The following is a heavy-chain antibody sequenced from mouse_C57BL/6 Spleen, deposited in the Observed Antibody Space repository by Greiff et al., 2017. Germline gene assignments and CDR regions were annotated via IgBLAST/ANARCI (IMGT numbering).Heavy chain of an antibody. D-gene: IGHD2-10*02. J-gene: IGHJ2*01. CDR3: ARSFASNFDY. CDR1: GYAFSSSW. Sequence: QVQLQQSGPELVKPGASVKISCKASGYAFSSSWMNWVKQRPGKGLEWIGRIYPGDGDTNYNGKFKGKATLTADKSSSTAYMQLSSLTSEDSAVYYCARSFASNFDYWGQGTTLTVSS. V-gene: IGHV1-82*01. CDR2: IYPGDGDT.